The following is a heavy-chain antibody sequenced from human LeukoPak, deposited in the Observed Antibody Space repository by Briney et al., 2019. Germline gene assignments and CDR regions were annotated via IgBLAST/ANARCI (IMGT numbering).Heavy chain of an antibody. J-gene: IGHJ6*02. V-gene: IGHV4-4*07. D-gene: IGHD3-10*01. CDR3: ARDRVHYGMDV. CDR1: GVTICTYN. CDR2: IYTSGST. Sequence: SSETLSLNCSVCGVTICTYNWRWMRQPPGKGLEGIGRIYTSGSTHYNPFLHSRVTMAVDTSKNQFSLKLSSVTAADTAVYYCARDRVHYGMDVWGQGTTVTVSS.